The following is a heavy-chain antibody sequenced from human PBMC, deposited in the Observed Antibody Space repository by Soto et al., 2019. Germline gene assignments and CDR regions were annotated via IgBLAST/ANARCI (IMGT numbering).Heavy chain of an antibody. CDR1: GFTFSSAW. J-gene: IGHJ1*01. D-gene: IGHD3-10*01. V-gene: IGHV3-15*01. CDR2: IKSKSDRGIT. CDR3: STSGTPFQH. Sequence: EVQLVESGGGLVEPGGSLRLSCSASGFTFSSAWMSWVRQAPGKGLEWVGRIKSKSDRGITDYAAPVKGRFAISRDDSKNTVYLQMNSLKTEDTAMYYCSTSGTPFQHWGQGALVTVSS.